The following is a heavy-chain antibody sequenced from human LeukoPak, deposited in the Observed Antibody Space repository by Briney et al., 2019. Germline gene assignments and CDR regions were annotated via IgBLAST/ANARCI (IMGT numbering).Heavy chain of an antibody. J-gene: IGHJ4*02. CDR2: IKQDGSEK. Sequence: GGSLRLSCAASDFTFISYWMTWVRQAPGKGLEWVANIKQDGSEKYYVDSVKGRFTISRDNAKNSLYLQMNSLRAEDTAVYYCARVIPTSAAGTGDFDYWGQGTLVTVSS. D-gene: IGHD6-13*01. V-gene: IGHV3-7*01. CDR1: DFTFISYW. CDR3: ARVIPTSAAGTGDFDY.